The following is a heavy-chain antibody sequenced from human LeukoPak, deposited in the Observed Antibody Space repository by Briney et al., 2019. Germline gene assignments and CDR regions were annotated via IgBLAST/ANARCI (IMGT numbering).Heavy chain of an antibody. V-gene: IGHV3-74*01. CDR1: GFTFNTYW. J-gene: IGHJ2*01. CDR3: VRDSPSGFFDL. Sequence: PGGSLRLSCAASGFTFNTYWMHWVRPAPGKGLLWVSPINPDGTVTTYADSVKGRFTISRDNAKNTLYLQMNSLRAEDTAVYYCVRDSPSGFFDLWGRGTLVTVSS. CDR2: INPDGTVT. D-gene: IGHD6-19*01.